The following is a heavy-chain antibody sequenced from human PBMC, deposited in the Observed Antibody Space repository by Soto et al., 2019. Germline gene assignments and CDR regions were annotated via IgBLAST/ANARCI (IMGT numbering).Heavy chain of an antibody. D-gene: IGHD3-10*01. CDR2: IYYSGST. CDR3: ARARDYYGSGSYYKLARGFDP. CDR1: GGSISSSSYY. Sequence: SETLSLTCTVSGGSISSSSYYWGWIRQPPGKGLEWIGSIYYSGSTNYNPSLKSRVTISVDTSKNQFSLKLSSVTAADTAVYYCARARDYYGSGSYYKLARGFDPWGQGTLVTVSS. V-gene: IGHV4-39*07. J-gene: IGHJ5*02.